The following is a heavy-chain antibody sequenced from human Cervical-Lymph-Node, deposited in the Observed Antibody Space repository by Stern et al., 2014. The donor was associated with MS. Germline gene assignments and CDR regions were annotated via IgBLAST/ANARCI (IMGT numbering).Heavy chain of an antibody. CDR2: LSWNSGSI. V-gene: IGHV3-9*01. CDR3: AKDSSSGWTSDGGYFDY. CDR1: GFTFDDYA. Sequence: EVQLVESGGGLVQPGRSLRLSCAASGFTFDDYAMHWVRQAPGKGLEWVSGLSWNSGSIGYADSVKGRFTISRDNAKNSLYLQMNSLRAEDTALYYCAKDSSSGWTSDGGYFDYWGQGTLVTVSS. J-gene: IGHJ4*02. D-gene: IGHD6-19*01.